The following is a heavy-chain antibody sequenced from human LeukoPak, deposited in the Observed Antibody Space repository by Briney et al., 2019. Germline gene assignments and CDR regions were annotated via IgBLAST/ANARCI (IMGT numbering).Heavy chain of an antibody. J-gene: IGHJ4*02. V-gene: IGHV3-23*01. D-gene: IGHD3-16*01. CDR1: GFSFCSFA. CDR2: MKGGGET. CDR3: ARASWVSTADAVW. Sequence: GSLRLSCSASGFSFCSFAMSWVRQASARGVEGVSSMKGGGETLYADSVKGRFTLSRDLSRNTVFLQLNNLRVEDTAIYYCARASWVSTADAVWWGQGTLVTVPS.